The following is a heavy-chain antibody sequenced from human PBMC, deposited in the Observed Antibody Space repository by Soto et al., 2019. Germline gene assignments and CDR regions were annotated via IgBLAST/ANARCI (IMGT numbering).Heavy chain of an antibody. Sequence: PSETLSLTCSVSGGSVSSGTYYWSWIRQPPGKGLEWIGNIYYSGSTNYNPSLKSRVTMSVDTSKNQFSLKLTSVTAADTAIFYCARTSFHYDTSGYWVAWFDPWGQVTPVTVSS. CDR1: GGSVSSGTYY. CDR2: IYYSGST. D-gene: IGHD3-22*01. J-gene: IGHJ5*02. CDR3: ARTSFHYDTSGYWVAWFDP. V-gene: IGHV4-61*01.